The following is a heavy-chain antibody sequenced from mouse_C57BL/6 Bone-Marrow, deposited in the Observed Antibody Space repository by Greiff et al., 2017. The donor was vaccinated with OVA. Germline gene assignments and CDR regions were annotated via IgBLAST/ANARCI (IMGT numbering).Heavy chain of an antibody. D-gene: IGHD2-3*01. CDR2: INPNNGGT. J-gene: IGHJ3*01. CDR3: AREGYYQAWFAY. CDR1: GYTFTDYY. Sequence: EVQLQQSGPELVKPGASVKISCKASGYTFTDYYMSWVKQSHGKSLEWIGDINPNNGGTSYNQKFKGKATLTVDKSSSTAYMELRSLTSEDSAVYYCAREGYYQAWFAYWGQGTLVTVSA. V-gene: IGHV1-26*01.